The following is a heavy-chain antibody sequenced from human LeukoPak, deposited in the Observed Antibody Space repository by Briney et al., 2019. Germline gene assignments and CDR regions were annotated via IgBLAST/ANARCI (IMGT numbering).Heavy chain of an antibody. CDR1: GFTFDGYS. V-gene: IGHV3-43*02. CDR2: ISGDGGST. Sequence: PGGSLRLSCAASGFTFDGYSIHWVRQAPGRGLEWVLLISGDGGSTYYADSVKGRFTISRDNSKNSLYLQMNSLRTEDTALYYCAKSGSVAADYYYYYYMDVWGKGTTVTVSS. J-gene: IGHJ6*03. CDR3: AKSGSVAADYYYYYYMDV. D-gene: IGHD3-10*01.